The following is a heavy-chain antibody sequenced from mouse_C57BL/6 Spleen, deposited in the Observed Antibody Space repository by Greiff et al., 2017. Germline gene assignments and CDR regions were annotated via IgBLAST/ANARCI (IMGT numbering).Heavy chain of an antibody. CDR3: ARRDHYYGIYYFDY. V-gene: IGHV1-55*01. J-gene: IGHJ2*01. Sequence: VQLQQPGAELVKPGASVKMSCKASGYTFTSYWITWVKQRPGQGLEWIGDIYPGSGSTNYNEKFKSKATLTVDTSSITAYMQLSSLTSEDSAVYSGARRDHYYGIYYFDYWGQGTTLTVSS. D-gene: IGHD1-1*01. CDR2: IYPGSGST. CDR1: GYTFTSYW.